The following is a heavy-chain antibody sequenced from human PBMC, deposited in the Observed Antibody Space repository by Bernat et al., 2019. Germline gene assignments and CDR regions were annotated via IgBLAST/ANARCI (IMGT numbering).Heavy chain of an antibody. CDR1: GFTFSSYA. Sequence: EVQVLESGGGLVQPGGSLRLSCAASGFTFSSYAMSWVRQAPGKGLEWVSAIGGSGGSTYYADSVKGRFTISRDNAKNSLYLQMNSLRAEDTAVYYCARETTVVTLYDYWGQGTLVTVSS. CDR3: ARETTVVTLYDY. J-gene: IGHJ4*02. CDR2: IGGSGGST. D-gene: IGHD4-23*01. V-gene: IGHV3-23*01.